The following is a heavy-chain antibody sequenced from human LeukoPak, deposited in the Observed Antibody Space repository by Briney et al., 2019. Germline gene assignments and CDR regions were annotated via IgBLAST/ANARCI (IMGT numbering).Heavy chain of an antibody. J-gene: IGHJ3*02. V-gene: IGHV4-39*02. Sequence: SETLSLTCTVSGGSIISDTYYWGWIRQTPGKGLEYVGTMIYSGRTYYNPSLKSRVTISVDTSKNHFSLKLRSVTAADTAVYFCARLCGDTSTFYPGDEAFDIWGQGTMVTVSS. CDR2: MIYSGRT. D-gene: IGHD2-21*01. CDR3: ARLCGDTSTFYPGDEAFDI. CDR1: GGSIISDTYY.